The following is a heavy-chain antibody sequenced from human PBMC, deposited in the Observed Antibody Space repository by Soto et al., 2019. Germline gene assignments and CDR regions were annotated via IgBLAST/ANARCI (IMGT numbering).Heavy chain of an antibody. CDR3: ARHTPAISISDH. Sequence: PSETLSLTCTVPGGSISSSSYYWGRLRQPPGKGLEWIGSIYYSGSTYYNPSLKSRVTMSVDTSKNQLSLKLSSVTAADTSVYYCARHTPAISISDHWGQGTLVTVSS. V-gene: IGHV4-39*01. CDR1: GGSISSSSYY. J-gene: IGHJ4*02. CDR2: IYYSGST. D-gene: IGHD2-15*01.